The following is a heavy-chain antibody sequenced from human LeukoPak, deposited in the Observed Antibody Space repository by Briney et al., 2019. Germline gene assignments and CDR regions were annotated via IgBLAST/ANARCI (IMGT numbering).Heavy chain of an antibody. V-gene: IGHV1-69*06. CDR2: IIPIFGTA. D-gene: IGHD2-2*01. CDR3: ASGNIVVVPAAGVDNWFDP. J-gene: IGHJ5*02. Sequence: SVKVSCKASGGTLSSYAISWVRQAPGQGLEWMGGIIPIFGTANYAQKFQGRVTITADKSTSTAYMELSSLRSEDTAVYYCASGNIVVVPAAGVDNWFDPWGQGTLVTVSS. CDR1: GGTLSSYA.